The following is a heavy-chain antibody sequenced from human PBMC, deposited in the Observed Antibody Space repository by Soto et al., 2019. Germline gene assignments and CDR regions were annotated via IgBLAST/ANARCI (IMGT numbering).Heavy chain of an antibody. J-gene: IGHJ5*02. Sequence: QVQLVQSGAEVKKPGASVKVSCKASGYTFTGYYMHWVRQAPGQGLEWMGWINPNSGGTNYAQEFQGWVTMTRDTSISTAYMELSRLRSDDTAVYYCARGIPRTGADIVVVPAAIANWFDPWGQGTLVTVSS. CDR1: GYTFTGYY. D-gene: IGHD2-2*02. CDR2: INPNSGGT. V-gene: IGHV1-2*04. CDR3: ARGIPRTGADIVVVPAAIANWFDP.